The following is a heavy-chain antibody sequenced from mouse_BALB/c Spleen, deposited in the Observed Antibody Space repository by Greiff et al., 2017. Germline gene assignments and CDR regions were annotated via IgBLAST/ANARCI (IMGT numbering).Heavy chain of an antibody. Sequence: EVQGVESGGGLVKPGGSLKLSCAASGFTFSDYYMYWVRQTPEKRLEWVATISDGGSYTYYPDSVKGRFTISRDNAKNNLYLQMSSLKSEDTAMYYCARDPGDYGSFDYWGQGTTLTVSS. V-gene: IGHV5-4*02. CDR3: ARDPGDYGSFDY. CDR1: GFTFSDYY. D-gene: IGHD2-4*01. CDR2: ISDGGSYT. J-gene: IGHJ2*01.